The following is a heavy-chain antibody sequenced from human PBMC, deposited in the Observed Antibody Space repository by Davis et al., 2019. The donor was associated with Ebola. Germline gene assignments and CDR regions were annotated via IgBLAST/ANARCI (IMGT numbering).Heavy chain of an antibody. CDR3: ARDYGDYEGVYYYMDV. V-gene: IGHV3-48*02. Sequence: PGGSLTLSCAPSGFSFSNYHMTWVRQAPGKGLEWISYISSSSSSIHYADSVKGRFTISRDNARNSLYLQMTSLRDEDTAVYYCARDYGDYEGVYYYMDVWGRGTTVAVSS. J-gene: IGHJ6*03. CDR2: ISSSSSSI. D-gene: IGHD4-17*01. CDR1: GFSFSNYH.